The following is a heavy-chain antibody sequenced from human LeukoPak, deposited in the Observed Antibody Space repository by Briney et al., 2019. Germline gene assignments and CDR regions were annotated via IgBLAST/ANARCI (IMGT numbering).Heavy chain of an antibody. CDR1: GFTFSNAW. D-gene: IGHD3-22*01. V-gene: IGHV3-15*01. J-gene: IGHJ4*02. CDR2: IYSKTDGGAT. Sequence: GGSLRLSCAASGFTFSNAWMNWVRQAPGKGLEWVGRIYSKTDGGATEYAAPVKGRFSISRDDSKNTLDLQMHSLKTDDTALYYCATGSNRYDSSDSDYWGQGTLVTVSS. CDR3: ATGSNRYDSSDSDY.